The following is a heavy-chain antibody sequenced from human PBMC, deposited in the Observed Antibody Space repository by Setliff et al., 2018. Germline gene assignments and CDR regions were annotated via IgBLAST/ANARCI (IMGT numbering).Heavy chain of an antibody. CDR2: ISNSGGVK. CDR1: GFTFSSYW. CDR3: ARDQGSYGYRAFDF. Sequence: PGGSLRLSCAASGFTFSSYWMNWVRQAPGKGLEWVSYISNSGGVKYYTDSVKGRFTFSRDNAKNSLYLQMNSLRAEDTAVYYCARDQGSYGYRAFDFWGQGTLVTVSS. V-gene: IGHV3-48*04. D-gene: IGHD5-18*01. J-gene: IGHJ4*02.